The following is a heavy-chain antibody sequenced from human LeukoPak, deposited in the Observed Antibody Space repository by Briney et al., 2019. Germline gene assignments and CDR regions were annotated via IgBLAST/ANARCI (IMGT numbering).Heavy chain of an antibody. CDR3: ARAKVRLYYYYYMDV. V-gene: IGHV4-61*02. D-gene: IGHD3-10*01. Sequence: SETLSLTCTVSGGSISSGSYYWSWIRQPAGKGLEWIGRIYTSGSTNYNPSLKSRVTISVDTSKNQFSLKLSSVTAADTAVYYCARAKVRLYYYYYMDVWGKGTTVIVSS. J-gene: IGHJ6*03. CDR1: GGSISSGSYY. CDR2: IYTSGST.